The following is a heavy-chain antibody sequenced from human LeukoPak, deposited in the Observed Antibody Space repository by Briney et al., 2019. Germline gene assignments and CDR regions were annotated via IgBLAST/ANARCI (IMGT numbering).Heavy chain of an antibody. CDR2: TYYRSKWYN. CDR1: GDSVSSNSAA. V-gene: IGHV6-1*01. Sequence: SQTLSLTCAISGDSVSSNSAAWNWIRQSPSRGLEWLGRTYYRSKWYNDYAVSVKSRITINPDTSKNQFSLQLNSVTPKDTAVYYCARDLDGRDGYKNDAFDIWGQGTMVTVSS. D-gene: IGHD5-24*01. CDR3: ARDLDGRDGYKNDAFDI. J-gene: IGHJ3*02.